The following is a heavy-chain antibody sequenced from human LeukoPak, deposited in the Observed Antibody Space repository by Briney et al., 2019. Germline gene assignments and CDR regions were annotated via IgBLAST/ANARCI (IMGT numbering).Heavy chain of an antibody. Sequence: RASVKVSCKASGSTFTGYYIHWLRQAPGQGLQWMGWINPNSGGTNYAQKFQGRVTMTRDTSITTVYMELSRLRSDDTAVYYCARATHLYDSSDYSYFDYWGQGTLVTVSS. D-gene: IGHD3-22*01. CDR2: INPNSGGT. CDR1: GSTFTGYY. V-gene: IGHV1-2*02. CDR3: ARATHLYDSSDYSYFDY. J-gene: IGHJ4*02.